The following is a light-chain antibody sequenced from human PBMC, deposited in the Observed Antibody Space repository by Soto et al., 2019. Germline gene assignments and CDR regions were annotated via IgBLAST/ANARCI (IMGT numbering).Light chain of an antibody. J-gene: IGKJ5*01. Sequence: EIVLTQSPGTLSLSPGERATLSFRASQSVSNNYLAWYQQKPGQAPRLLLYGASNRATGIPDRFSGSGSGTDFTLTISRLEPEDFAVYYCQHYDTLSFGQGTLLEI. CDR3: QHYDTLS. CDR1: QSVSNNY. V-gene: IGKV3-20*01. CDR2: GAS.